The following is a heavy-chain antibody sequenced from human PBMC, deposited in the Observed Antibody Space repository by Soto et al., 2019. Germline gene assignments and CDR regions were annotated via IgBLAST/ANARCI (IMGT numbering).Heavy chain of an antibody. Sequence: SETLSLTCTVSGGSVSSVSYYWSWIRQPPGKGLEWIGYIYYSGSTNYNPSLKSRVTISVDTSKNQFSLKLSSVTAADTAVYYCALQSLGYRSGGSCYSRVSWFDPWGQGTLVTVSS. J-gene: IGHJ5*02. CDR2: IYYSGST. V-gene: IGHV4-61*01. CDR1: GGSVSSVSYY. D-gene: IGHD2-15*01. CDR3: ALQSLGYRSGGSCYSRVSWFDP.